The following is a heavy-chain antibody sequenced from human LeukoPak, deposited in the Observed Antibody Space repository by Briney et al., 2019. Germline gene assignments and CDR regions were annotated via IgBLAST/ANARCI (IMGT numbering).Heavy chain of an antibody. V-gene: IGHV4-39*07. D-gene: IGHD3-22*01. CDR3: ARAPHFFDTSGSRYYFDY. CDR1: GGSIRSTNYY. CDR2: IYYSGNT. Sequence: SETLSLTCTVSGGSIRSTNYYWGWIRQPPGKGLEWIGSIYYSGNTYHSPSLMSRVTISVDTSKNQFSLKLSSVTAADTAVYYCARAPHFFDTSGSRYYFDYWGQGALVTVSS. J-gene: IGHJ4*02.